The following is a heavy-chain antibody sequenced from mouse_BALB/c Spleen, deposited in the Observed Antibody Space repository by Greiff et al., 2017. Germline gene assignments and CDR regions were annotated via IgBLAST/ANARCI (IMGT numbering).Heavy chain of an antibody. D-gene: IGHD1-1*01. J-gene: IGHJ4*01. Sequence: VQLQQSGTVLARPGASVKMSCKASGYTFTSYWMHWVKQRPGQGLEWIGAIYPGNSDTSYNQKFKGKAKLTAVTSTSTAYMELSSLTNEDSAVYYCTRYYDGDYGMDYWGQGTSVTVSS. CDR3: TRYYDGDYGMDY. CDR1: GYTFTSYW. V-gene: IGHV1-5*01. CDR2: IYPGNSDT.